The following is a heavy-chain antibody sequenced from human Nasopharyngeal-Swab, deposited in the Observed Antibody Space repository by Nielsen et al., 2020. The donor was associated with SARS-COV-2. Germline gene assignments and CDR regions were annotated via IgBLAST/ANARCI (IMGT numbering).Heavy chain of an antibody. CDR2: ISAYNGNT. V-gene: IGHV1-18*01. Sequence: ASVKVSCKASGYTFITFGITWVRQAPGQGLEWMGWISAYNGNTNYAQKFQDRVTMTTVTSTTTAYMELRGLKTDDTAVYYCARDNESGDYYAYDIWGQGTTVTVSS. D-gene: IGHD4-17*01. CDR1: GYTFITFG. J-gene: IGHJ3*02. CDR3: ARDNESGDYYAYDI.